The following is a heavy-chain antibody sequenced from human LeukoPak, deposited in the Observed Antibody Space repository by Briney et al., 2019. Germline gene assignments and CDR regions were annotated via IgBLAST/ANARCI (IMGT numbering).Heavy chain of an antibody. Sequence: ASVKVSCKASGYTFTGYYMHWVRQAPGQGLEWMGWINPNSGGTNYAQKLQGRVTMTRDTSISTAYMELRSLRSDDTAVYYCARDHIGYSYGPFDYWGQGTLVTVSS. CDR1: GYTFTGYY. D-gene: IGHD5-18*01. V-gene: IGHV1-2*02. CDR3: ARDHIGYSYGPFDY. J-gene: IGHJ4*02. CDR2: INPNSGGT.